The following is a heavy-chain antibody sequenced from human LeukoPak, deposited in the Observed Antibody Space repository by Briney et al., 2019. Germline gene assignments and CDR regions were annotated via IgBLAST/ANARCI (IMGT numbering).Heavy chain of an antibody. Sequence: SETLSLTCAVSGGSFSGYSWGWIRQPPGKGLEWIGELNHRGSPTYNPSLESRVTISVDTSKNQFSLNLTSLTAADAAVYFCARGHNLRRWLPFGLWGRGTLITVSS. CDR3: ARGHNLRRWLPFGL. J-gene: IGHJ2*01. CDR1: GGSFSGYS. CDR2: LNHRGSP. V-gene: IGHV4-34*01. D-gene: IGHD5-24*01.